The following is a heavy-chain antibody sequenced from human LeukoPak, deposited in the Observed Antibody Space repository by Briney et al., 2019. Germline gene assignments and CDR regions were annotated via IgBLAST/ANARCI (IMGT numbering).Heavy chain of an antibody. J-gene: IGHJ3*02. CDR2: ISGSGGST. CDR3: ARRFCSTSSCDAFDI. D-gene: IGHD2-2*01. CDR1: GFTFSSYA. Sequence: GGSLRLSCAASGFTFSSYAMSWVRQAPGNGLEWVSAISGSGGSTYYADYADSVKGRFTISRDNPKNSLYLQMNSLRAEDTAVDYCARRFCSTSSCDAFDIWGQGTMVTVSS. V-gene: IGHV3-23*01.